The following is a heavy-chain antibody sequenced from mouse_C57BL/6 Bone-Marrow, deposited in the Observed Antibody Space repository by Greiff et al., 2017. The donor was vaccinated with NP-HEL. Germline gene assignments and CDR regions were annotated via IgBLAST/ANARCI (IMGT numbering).Heavy chain of an antibody. CDR1: GFTFSDYG. CDR3: ARHPLYYGSSYYAMDY. J-gene: IGHJ4*01. Sequence: EVHLVESGGGLVQPGGSLKLSCAASGFTFSDYGMAWVRQAPRKGPEWVAFISNLAYSIYYADTVTGRFTISRENAKNTLYLEMSSLRSEDTAMYYCARHPLYYGSSYYAMDYWGQGTSVTVSS. CDR2: ISNLAYSI. D-gene: IGHD1-1*01. V-gene: IGHV5-15*01.